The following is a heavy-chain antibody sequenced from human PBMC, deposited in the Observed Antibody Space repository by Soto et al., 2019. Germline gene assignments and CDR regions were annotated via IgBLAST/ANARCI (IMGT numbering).Heavy chain of an antibody. J-gene: IGHJ4*02. Sequence: QVQLVESGGGVVQPGRSLRLSCAASGFIFISYGMHWVRQSPGKGLEWVALISYDGTNKYYADSMKGRFTISRDNSENMVYLQMNSLRAEDTDVYYCAKTGSGWYFDYWGQGTLVTVSS. CDR3: AKTGSGWYFDY. V-gene: IGHV3-30*18. CDR1: GFIFISYG. CDR2: ISYDGTNK. D-gene: IGHD6-19*01.